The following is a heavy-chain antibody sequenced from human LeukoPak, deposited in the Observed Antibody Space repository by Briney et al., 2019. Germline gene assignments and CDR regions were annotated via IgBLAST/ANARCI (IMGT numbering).Heavy chain of an antibody. Sequence: AGGSLRLSCAASGLTFSSYWMSWVRQAPGKGLEWVANIKQDGSEKYYVDSVKGRFTISRDNAKNSLYLQMNSLRAEDTAVYYCASPRYCSSTSCYLFYWGQGTLVTVSS. V-gene: IGHV3-7*01. CDR1: GLTFSSYW. CDR2: IKQDGSEK. CDR3: ASPRYCSSTSCYLFY. D-gene: IGHD2-2*01. J-gene: IGHJ4*02.